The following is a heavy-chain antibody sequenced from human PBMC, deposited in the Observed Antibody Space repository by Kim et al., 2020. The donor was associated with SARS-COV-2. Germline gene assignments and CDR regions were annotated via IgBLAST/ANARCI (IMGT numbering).Heavy chain of an antibody. CDR2: ISSSSSYI. V-gene: IGHV3-21*01. CDR3: ARDAPRDRGYYYDSSGYKGSLYFFQH. Sequence: GGSLRLSCAASGFTFSSYSMNWVRQAPGKGLEWVSSISSSSSYIYYADSVKGRFTISRDNAKNSLYLQMNSLRAEDTAVYYCARDAPRDRGYYYDSSGYKGSLYFFQHWGQGTLVTVSS. D-gene: IGHD3-22*01. CDR1: GFTFSSYS. J-gene: IGHJ1*01.